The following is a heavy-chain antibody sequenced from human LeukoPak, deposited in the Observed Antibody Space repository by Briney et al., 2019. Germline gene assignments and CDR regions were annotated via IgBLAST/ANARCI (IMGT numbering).Heavy chain of an antibody. V-gene: IGHV4-59*08. CDR1: GGSISSYY. J-gene: IGHJ3*02. D-gene: IGHD3-10*01. CDR3: ARSGSDDAFDI. CDR2: IYYSGST. Sequence: SETLSLTCTVSGGSISSYYWSWIRQPPGKGLEWIGYIYYSGSTNYNPSLKSRVTISVDTSKNQFSLKLSSVTAADTAVYYCARSGSDDAFDIWGRGTMVTVSS.